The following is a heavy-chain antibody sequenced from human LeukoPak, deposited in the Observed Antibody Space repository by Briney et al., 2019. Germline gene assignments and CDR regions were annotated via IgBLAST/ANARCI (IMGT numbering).Heavy chain of an antibody. D-gene: IGHD6-6*01. CDR2: ISSSSSYI. V-gene: IGHV3-21*01. Sequence: GGSLRLSCAASGFTFSSYEMNWVRQAPGKGLEWVSSISSSSSYIYYADSVKGRFTISRDNAKNSLYLQMNSLRAEDTAVYYCASASSSSDYYMDVWGKGTTVTVSS. CDR1: GFTFSSYE. J-gene: IGHJ6*03. CDR3: ASASSSSDYYMDV.